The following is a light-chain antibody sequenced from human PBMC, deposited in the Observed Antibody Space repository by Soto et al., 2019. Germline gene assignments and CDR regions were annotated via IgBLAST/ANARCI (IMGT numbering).Light chain of an antibody. J-gene: IGKJ4*01. CDR3: QQSYNDPRALS. CDR1: QSVNNY. CDR2: LAS. V-gene: IGKV1-39*01. Sequence: DIQMTQSPPSLSASVGDRVTITCRASQSVNNYLSWYQQKPGEAPKLLIYLASSLPSGVPSRLSGSGSGTHLTLIIISLQPEYFASYFCQQSYNDPRALSFGGGTKVEIK.